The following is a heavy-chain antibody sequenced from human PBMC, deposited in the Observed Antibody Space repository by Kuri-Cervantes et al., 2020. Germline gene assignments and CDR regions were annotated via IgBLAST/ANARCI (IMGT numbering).Heavy chain of an antibody. V-gene: IGHV1-18*01. Sequence: ASVKVSCKASGYTFTSYGISWVRQAPGQGLEWMGWISAYNGNTNYAQKLQGRVTMTTDTSTSTAYMELRSLRSDDTAVYYCASLPSDSSSHPYFDYWGQGTLVTVSS. CDR1: GYTFTSYG. J-gene: IGHJ4*02. D-gene: IGHD6-6*01. CDR2: ISAYNGNT. CDR3: ASLPSDSSSHPYFDY.